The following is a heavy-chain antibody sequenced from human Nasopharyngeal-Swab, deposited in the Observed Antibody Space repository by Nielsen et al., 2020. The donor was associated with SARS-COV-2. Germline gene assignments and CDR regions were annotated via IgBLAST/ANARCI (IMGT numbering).Heavy chain of an antibody. J-gene: IGHJ4*02. CDR3: AREGRDGFDY. V-gene: IGHV3-7*01. D-gene: IGHD5-24*01. CDR1: GFIFRNYW. Sequence: GSLRLSCAASGFIFRNYWMSWVRQAPGKGLEWVANIKQDGSEMYYVDSVKGRFTISRDNAKNSLYLQMNSLRVEDTAVYNCAREGRDGFDYWGQGTLVTVSS. CDR2: IKQDGSEM.